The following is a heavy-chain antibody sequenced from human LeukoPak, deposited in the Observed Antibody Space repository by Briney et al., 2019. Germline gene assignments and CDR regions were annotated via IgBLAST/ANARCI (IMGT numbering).Heavy chain of an antibody. D-gene: IGHD3-16*02. CDR1: GFTFGGYT. CDR3: ARVSIFGGVIASDY. CDR2: ITSGGDYM. V-gene: IGHV3-21*01. J-gene: IGHJ4*02. Sequence: PGGSLRLSCAASGFTFGGYTMSWVRQAPGKGLQWVSTITSGGDYMYYADSVKGRFTISRDDSKNSLYLHMNSLRAEDTAVYYCARVSIFGGVIASDYWGQGTVVTVSS.